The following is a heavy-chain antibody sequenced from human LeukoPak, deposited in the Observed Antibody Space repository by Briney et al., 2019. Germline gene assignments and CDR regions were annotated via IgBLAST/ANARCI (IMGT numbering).Heavy chain of an antibody. Sequence: PGGSLRLSCAASGFTFSSYAMSWVRQAPGKGLEWVSGISSSGGNTYYADSVKGRFTISRDNSKNTLHLQMNSLRAEDTAVYYCAKDLDMELLTGFDYWGQGTLVTVSS. CDR3: AKDLDMELLTGFDY. CDR1: GFTFSSYA. CDR2: ISSSGGNT. J-gene: IGHJ4*02. D-gene: IGHD1-7*01. V-gene: IGHV3-23*01.